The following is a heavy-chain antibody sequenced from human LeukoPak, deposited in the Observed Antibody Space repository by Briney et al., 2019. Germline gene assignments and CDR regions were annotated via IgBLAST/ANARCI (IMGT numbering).Heavy chain of an antibody. CDR3: ARVGGIVVVPAASSYFDY. CDR1: GGSISSYY. Sequence: PSETLSLTCTVSGGSISSYYWSWIRQPPGKGLEWIGYIYYSGSTNYNPSLKSRVTISVDTSKNQFSLKLSSVTAADTAVYYCARVGGIVVVPAASSYFDYWGQGTLVTVSS. J-gene: IGHJ4*02. V-gene: IGHV4-59*01. CDR2: IYYSGST. D-gene: IGHD2-2*01.